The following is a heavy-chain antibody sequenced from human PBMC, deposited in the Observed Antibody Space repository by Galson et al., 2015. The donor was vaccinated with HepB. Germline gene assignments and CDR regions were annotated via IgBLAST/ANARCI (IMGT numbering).Heavy chain of an antibody. CDR1: GYTFTGYY. J-gene: IGHJ2*01. V-gene: IGHV1-2*06. CDR3: ARDRGGRHWYFDL. Sequence: SVKVSCKASGYTFTGYYMHWVRQAPGQGLEWMGRINPNSGGTNYAQKFRGRVTMTRDTSISTAYMELSRLRSDDTAVYYCARDRGGRHWYFDLWGRGTLVTVSS. CDR2: INPNSGGT.